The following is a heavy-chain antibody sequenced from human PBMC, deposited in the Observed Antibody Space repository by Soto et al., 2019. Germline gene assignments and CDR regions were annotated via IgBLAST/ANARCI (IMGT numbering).Heavy chain of an antibody. V-gene: IGHV3-33*01. Sequence: GGSLRLSCAASGFTFSSYGMHWVRQAPGKGLEWVAVIWYDGSNKYYADSVKGRFTISRDNSKNTLYLQMNSLRAEDTAVYYCAXDPLQLVLGWGDYYGMDVWGQGTTVTAP. CDR3: AXDPLQLVLGWGDYYGMDV. CDR2: IWYDGSNK. D-gene: IGHD6-6*01. CDR1: GFTFSSYG. J-gene: IGHJ6*02.